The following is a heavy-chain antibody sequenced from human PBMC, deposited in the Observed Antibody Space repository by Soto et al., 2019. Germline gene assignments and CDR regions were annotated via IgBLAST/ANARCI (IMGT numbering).Heavy chain of an antibody. D-gene: IGHD2-15*01. J-gene: IGHJ4*02. CDR3: ASRLVVVVAATVRYGFDY. Sequence: KPSETLSLTCAVYGGSFSGYYWSWIRQPPGKGLEWIGEINHSGSTNYNPSLKSRVTISVDTSKNQFSLKLSSVTAADTAVYYCASRLVVVVAATVRYGFDYWGQGTLVTVSS. CDR2: INHSGST. CDR1: GGSFSGYY. V-gene: IGHV4-34*01.